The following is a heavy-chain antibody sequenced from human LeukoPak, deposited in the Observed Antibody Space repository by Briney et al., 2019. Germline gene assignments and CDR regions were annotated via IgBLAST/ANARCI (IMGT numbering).Heavy chain of an antibody. CDR1: GGSISSRY. D-gene: IGHD1-7*01. J-gene: IGHJ4*02. CDR3: ARLVLSLELRWYFDY. CDR2: IYNSGNNNYNT. V-gene: IGHV4-4*07. Sequence: SETLSLTCSVSGGSISSRYWSWIRQPAGKGLEWIGRIYNSGNNNYNTNYNPSLKSRVTMSVDTSKNQFSLKLSSVTAADTAVYYCARLVLSLELRWYFDYWGQGTLVTVSS.